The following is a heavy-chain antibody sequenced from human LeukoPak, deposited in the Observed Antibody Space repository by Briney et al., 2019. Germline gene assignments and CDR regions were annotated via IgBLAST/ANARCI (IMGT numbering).Heavy chain of an antibody. Sequence: ASVKVSCKASGYTFTGYYMHWVRQAPGQGLEGMGWINPNSGGTNYAQKFQGRVTMARDTSISTAYMELSRLRSDDTAVYYCARDSVVTDHFDYWGQGTLVTVSS. CDR3: ARDSVVTDHFDY. D-gene: IGHD2-21*02. CDR1: GYTFTGYY. CDR2: INPNSGGT. V-gene: IGHV1-2*02. J-gene: IGHJ4*02.